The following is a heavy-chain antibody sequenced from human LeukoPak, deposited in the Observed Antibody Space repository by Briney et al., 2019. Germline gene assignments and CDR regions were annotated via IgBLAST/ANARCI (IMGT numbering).Heavy chain of an antibody. CDR1: GYSFTSYW. J-gene: IGHJ5*02. D-gene: IGHD1-26*01. Sequence: GESLKISCKGSGYSFTSYWIGWVRQMPGKGLEWMGIIYPGDSDTRYSPSFQGQVTISADKSISTAYLQWSSLKASDTAMYYCARRGLSGSYLNWFDPWGQGTLVTVSS. V-gene: IGHV5-51*01. CDR2: IYPGDSDT. CDR3: ARRGLSGSYLNWFDP.